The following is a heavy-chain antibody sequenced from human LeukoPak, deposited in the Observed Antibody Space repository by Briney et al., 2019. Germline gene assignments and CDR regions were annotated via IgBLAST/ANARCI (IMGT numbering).Heavy chain of an antibody. CDR3: ARVGDGYNYGVDY. CDR2: IIPIFGTA. Sequence: GASVNVSCTASGGTFSGYAISWVRQAPGQGLEWMGGIIPIFGTANYAQKFQGRVTITADESTSTAYMELSSLRSEDTAVYYCARVGDGYNYGVDYWGQGTLVTVSS. J-gene: IGHJ4*02. D-gene: IGHD5-24*01. V-gene: IGHV1-69*13. CDR1: GGTFSGYA.